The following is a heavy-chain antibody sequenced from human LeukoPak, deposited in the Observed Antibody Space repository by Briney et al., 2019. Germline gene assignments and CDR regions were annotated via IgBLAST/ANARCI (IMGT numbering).Heavy chain of an antibody. Sequence: GASVKVSCKASGYTFTGSYMHWVRQAPGQGLEWMGWINPNSGGTNYAQKFQGRVTMTRDTSISTAYMELSRLRSDDTAVYYCARQLTGLYYYDSSGYYPYYWGQGTLVTVSS. V-gene: IGHV1-2*02. CDR1: GYTFTGSY. J-gene: IGHJ4*02. D-gene: IGHD3-22*01. CDR2: INPNSGGT. CDR3: ARQLTGLYYYDSSGYYPYY.